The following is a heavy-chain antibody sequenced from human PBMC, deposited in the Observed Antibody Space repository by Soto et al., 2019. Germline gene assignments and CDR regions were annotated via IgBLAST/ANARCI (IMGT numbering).Heavy chain of an antibody. CDR1: GFTFSSYG. D-gene: IGHD3-3*01. CDR3: AKDSDDDYFDY. J-gene: IGHJ4*02. CDR2: ISYDGSNK. V-gene: IGHV3-30*18. Sequence: GGSLSLSCAPSGFTFSSYGMHWVRQAPGKGLEWVAVISYDGSNKYYADSVKGRFTISRDNSKNTLYLQMNSLRAEDTAVYYCAKDSDDDYFDYWGQGTLVTVSS.